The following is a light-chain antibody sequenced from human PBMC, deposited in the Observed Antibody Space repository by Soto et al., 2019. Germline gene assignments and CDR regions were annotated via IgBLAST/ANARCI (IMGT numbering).Light chain of an antibody. J-gene: IGKJ4*01. CDR3: QQYGSSPLT. CDR2: GAS. V-gene: IGKV3-20*01. CDR1: QSVSSSY. Sequence: EIVLTQSPGTLSLSPGEIATLSCRASQSVSSSYLAWYQQKPGQAPRIIIYGASSRATGIPDRFSGSGSGTDCTLTISRLEPEDVAVYYCQQYGSSPLTFGGGTKVDIK.